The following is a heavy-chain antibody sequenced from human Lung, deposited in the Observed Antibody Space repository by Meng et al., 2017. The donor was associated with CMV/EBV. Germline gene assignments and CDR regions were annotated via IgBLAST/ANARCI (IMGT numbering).Heavy chain of an antibody. V-gene: IGHV1-18*01. CDR2: ISCYNGDT. J-gene: IGHJ4*02. Sequence: QAELVQSGGEVKKPGASVKVSCQASGYTFTNYDITWVRQAPGQGLEWMGWISCYNGDTNYAQTLQGRVTMTTDTSTSTAYMELRSLRSDDTAVYYCARVEVGITSGDYWGQGTLVNVSS. CDR3: ARVEVGITSGDY. D-gene: IGHD1-26*01. CDR1: GYTFTNYD.